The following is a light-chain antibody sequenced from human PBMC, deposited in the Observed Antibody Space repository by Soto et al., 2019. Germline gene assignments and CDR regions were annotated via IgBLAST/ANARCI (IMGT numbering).Light chain of an antibody. V-gene: IGLV4-69*01. CDR3: QTWATGIEV. CDR2: INSDGSH. J-gene: IGLJ3*02. CDR1: SGHSTYA. Sequence: QLVLTQSPSASASLGASVKVTCTLSSGHSTYAIAWHQQKPEKGPRYLMRINSDGSHNKGDGIPDRFSGSTSGAERYLIISSLQSEDEADYYCQTWATGIEVFGGGTKVTVL.